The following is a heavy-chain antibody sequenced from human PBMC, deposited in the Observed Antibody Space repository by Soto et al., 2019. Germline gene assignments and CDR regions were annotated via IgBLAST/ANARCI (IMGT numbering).Heavy chain of an antibody. J-gene: IGHJ4*02. V-gene: IGHV1-46*01. Sequence: ASVKVSCKASGYTFTHYYIHWVRQAPGQGLEWMGIINPNGGITTYAQKFRAGFSMTRDTSTSTVYLELSSLRSEDSAVYYCATSVNSAMAFDYWGQGTLVTVS. CDR2: INPNGGIT. CDR3: ATSVNSAMAFDY. D-gene: IGHD5-18*01. CDR1: GYTFTHYY.